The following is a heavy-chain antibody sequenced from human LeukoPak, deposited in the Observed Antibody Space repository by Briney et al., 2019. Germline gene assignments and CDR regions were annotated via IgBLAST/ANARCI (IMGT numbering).Heavy chain of an antibody. CDR2: INPNSGGT. D-gene: IGHD2-2*01. Sequence: ASVKVSCKASGYTFTGYYMHWVLQAPGQGLEWMGWINPNSGGTNYAQKFQGRVTMTRDTSISTAYMELSRLRSDDTAVYYCASRYCSSTSCKRTSAYYYYGMDVWGQGTTVTVSS. CDR1: GYTFTGYY. V-gene: IGHV1-2*02. J-gene: IGHJ6*02. CDR3: ASRYCSSTSCKRTSAYYYYGMDV.